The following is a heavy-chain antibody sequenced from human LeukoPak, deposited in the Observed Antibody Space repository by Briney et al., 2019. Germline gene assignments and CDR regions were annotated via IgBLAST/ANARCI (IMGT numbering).Heavy chain of an antibody. CDR2: IRYDGSSQ. V-gene: IGHV3-30*02. D-gene: IGHD3-22*01. Sequence: GGSLRLSCAASGFTFSTFGMHWVRQAPGKGLEWVAFIRYDGSSQYYEDSVKGRFTISRDNSKNKLYLEMSRLRPDDSALYFCVKDDFYDATEAWGRGTLVTVSS. CDR1: GFTFSTFG. J-gene: IGHJ5*02. CDR3: VKDDFYDATEA.